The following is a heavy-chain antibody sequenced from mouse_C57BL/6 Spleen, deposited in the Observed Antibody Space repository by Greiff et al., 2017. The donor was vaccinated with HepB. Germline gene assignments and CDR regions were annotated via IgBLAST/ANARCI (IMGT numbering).Heavy chain of an antibody. D-gene: IGHD2-1*01. CDR1: GYTFTDYY. CDR2: IFPGSGST. J-gene: IGHJ1*03. Sequence: QVQLQQSGPELVKPGASVKISCKASGYTFTDYYINWVKQRPGQGLEWIGWIFPGSGSTSYNEKFKGKATLTVDKSSSTAYMLLSSLTSEDSAVYFCARLLYYGNYEGYFDVWGTGTTVTVSS. V-gene: IGHV1-75*01. CDR3: ARLLYYGNYEGYFDV.